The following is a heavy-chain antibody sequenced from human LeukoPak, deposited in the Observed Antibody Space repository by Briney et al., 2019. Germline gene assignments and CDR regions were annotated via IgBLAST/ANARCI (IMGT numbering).Heavy chain of an antibody. CDR3: ATPTSGSYRPPLEAYYYYYGMDV. CDR2: IIPIFGTA. CDR1: GGTFSSYA. V-gene: IGHV1-69*13. J-gene: IGHJ6*04. Sequence: SVKVSCKASGGTFSSYAISWVRQAPGQGLEWMGGIIPIFGTANYAQKFQGRVTITADESTSTAYMELSSLRSEDTAVYYCATPTSGSYRPPLEAYYYYYGMDVWAKGTTVTVSS. D-gene: IGHD3-10*01.